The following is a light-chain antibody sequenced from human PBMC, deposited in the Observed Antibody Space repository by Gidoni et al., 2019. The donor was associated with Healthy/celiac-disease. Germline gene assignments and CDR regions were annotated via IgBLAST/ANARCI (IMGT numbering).Light chain of an antibody. CDR2: KDS. CDR3: QSADSSGTYVV. J-gene: IGLJ2*01. CDR1: ALPKQY. V-gene: IGLV3-25*03. Sequence: SGDALPKQYAYWYQQKPGQAPVLVIYKDSERPSGIPERFSGSSSGTTVTLTISGVQAEDEADYYCQSADSSGTYVVFGGGTKLTVL.